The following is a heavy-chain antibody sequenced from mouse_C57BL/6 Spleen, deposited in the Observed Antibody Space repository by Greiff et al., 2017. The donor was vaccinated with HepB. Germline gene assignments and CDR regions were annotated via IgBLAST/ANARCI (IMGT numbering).Heavy chain of an antibody. Sequence: QVQLKQPGAELVKPGASVKLSCKASGYTFTSYWMHWVKQRPGRGLEWIGRIDPNSGGTKYNEKFKSKATLTVDKPSSTAYMQLSSLTSEDSAVYYCARHGSRNFDVWGTGTTVTVSS. CDR2: IDPNSGGT. CDR1: GYTFTSYW. D-gene: IGHD1-1*01. J-gene: IGHJ1*03. CDR3: ARHGSRNFDV. V-gene: IGHV1-72*01.